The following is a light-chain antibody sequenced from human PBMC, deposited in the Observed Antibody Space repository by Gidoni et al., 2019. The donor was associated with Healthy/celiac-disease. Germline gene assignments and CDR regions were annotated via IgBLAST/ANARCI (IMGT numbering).Light chain of an antibody. J-gene: IGKJ3*01. V-gene: IGKV3-11*01. Sequence: DIVSTQSPPTLSLSPGERATLSCRASQSVSSYLAWYQQKPGQAPRLLIYDASNRATGIPARFSGSGSGTDFTLTISSLKPEDFAVYYCQQRSNWPLIFTFGPGTKVDIK. CDR3: QQRSNWPLIFT. CDR2: DAS. CDR1: QSVSSY.